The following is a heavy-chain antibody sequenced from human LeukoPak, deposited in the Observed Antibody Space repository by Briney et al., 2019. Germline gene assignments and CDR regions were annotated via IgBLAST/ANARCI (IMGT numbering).Heavy chain of an antibody. CDR3: ARFVRANPTLTYSKSPDYFDY. J-gene: IGHJ4*02. CDR2: INPSGGST. Sequence: ASVKVSSKASGYTFTSYYMHWVRQAPGQGLEWMGIINPSGGSTSYAQKFQGRVTMTRDMSTSTVYMELSSLRSEDTAVYYCARFVRANPTLTYSKSPDYFDYWGQGTLVTVSS. V-gene: IGHV1-46*01. D-gene: IGHD4-11*01. CDR1: GYTFTSYY.